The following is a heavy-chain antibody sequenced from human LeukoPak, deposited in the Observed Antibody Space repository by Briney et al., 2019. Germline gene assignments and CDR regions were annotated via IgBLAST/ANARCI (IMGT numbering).Heavy chain of an antibody. Sequence: GGSLRLSCAASGFTFSSYAMSWVRQAPGKGLEWVSAISGSGSNTYFADSVKGRFTISRDNSKNTLYLQMNSLRAEDTALYYCASGQMFTSGGFDYWGQGTLVTVSS. CDR1: GFTFSSYA. J-gene: IGHJ4*02. CDR2: ISGSGSNT. V-gene: IGHV3-23*01. CDR3: ASGQMFTSGGFDY. D-gene: IGHD6-19*01.